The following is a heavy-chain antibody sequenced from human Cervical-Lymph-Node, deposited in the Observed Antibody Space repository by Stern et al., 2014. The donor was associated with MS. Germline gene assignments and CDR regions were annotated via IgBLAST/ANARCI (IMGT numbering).Heavy chain of an antibody. Sequence: VQLVESEAEVKKPGASVTVSCKASGYTFTTYYMHWVRQAPGQGLEWMGLINPSGGGTSYTQKFQGRVTMTTDTFTSTVYMELSSLSSEDTAVYYCATLGSSSPFDYWGQGTLVTVSS. CDR2: INPSGGGT. CDR3: ATLGSSSPFDY. V-gene: IGHV1-46*03. J-gene: IGHJ4*02. CDR1: GYTFTTYY. D-gene: IGHD6-6*01.